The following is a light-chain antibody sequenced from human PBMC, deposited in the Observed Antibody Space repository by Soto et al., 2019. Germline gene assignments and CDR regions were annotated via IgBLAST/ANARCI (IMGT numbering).Light chain of an antibody. Sequence: QSVLTQPASVSGSPGQSITISCTGTSSDVGIYNYVSWYQQHPGKAPKLMIYDVSARPSGVSNRFSGSKSGNTASLTISGLQAEDEADYYCSSYTSSSTVVFGGGTKLTVL. V-gene: IGLV2-14*01. CDR2: DVS. J-gene: IGLJ2*01. CDR3: SSYTSSSTVV. CDR1: SSDVGIYNY.